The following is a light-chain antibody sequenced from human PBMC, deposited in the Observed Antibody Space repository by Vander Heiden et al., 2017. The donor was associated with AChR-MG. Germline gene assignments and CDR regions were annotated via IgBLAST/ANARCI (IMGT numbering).Light chain of an antibody. CDR2: GAS. CDR3: QQYNNWPLT. Sequence: EIVMTPSPATLSVSPGERATLSCRASQTVSSNLAWYQQKPGQAPRLVIYGASTRATDIPARFSGGGSGTEFTLTISSLQSEDFAVYYCQQYNNWPLTFGGGTEVEIK. J-gene: IGKJ4*01. CDR1: QTVSSN. V-gene: IGKV3-15*01.